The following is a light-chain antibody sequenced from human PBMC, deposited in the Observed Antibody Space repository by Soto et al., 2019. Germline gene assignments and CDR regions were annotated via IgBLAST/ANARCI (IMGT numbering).Light chain of an antibody. CDR1: QIDGSD. CDR3: QQYNSWPPIT. Sequence: IVMTQSPATLSASPVERAPLSCSASQIDGSDLAWDQQKPVQAARLVIYDIFTRATGVPTTISGSGSGTEFTLTTSSLQSEDFAVYYCQQYNSWPPITFGQGTRLEIK. J-gene: IGKJ5*01. CDR2: DIF. V-gene: IGKV3D-15*01.